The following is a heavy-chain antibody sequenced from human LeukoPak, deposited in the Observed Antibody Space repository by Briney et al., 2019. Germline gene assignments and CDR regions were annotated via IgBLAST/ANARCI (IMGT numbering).Heavy chain of an antibody. CDR3: ARDGSYGSPIPFDY. CDR2: ISTSGST. V-gene: IGHV4-61*02. CDR1: GGSISSGTYY. D-gene: IGHD5-18*01. J-gene: IGHJ4*02. Sequence: SETLSLTCTVSGGSISSGTYYWGYIRQPAGKGLEWIGRISTSGSTNYNPSLKSRVSISVDTSNQQFSLQLSSVTAADTAVYYCARDGSYGSPIPFDYWGQGTLVTVSS.